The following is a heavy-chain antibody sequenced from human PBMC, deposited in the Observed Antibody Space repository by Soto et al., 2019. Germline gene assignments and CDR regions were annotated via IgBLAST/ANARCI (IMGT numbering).Heavy chain of an antibody. D-gene: IGHD5-12*01. CDR3: ARGRDGYNPDY. CDR2: IWYDGSNK. Sequence: PGGSLRLSCAASGFTFRNYGMHWVRQAPGKGLEWMAVIWYDGSNKYYADSVKGRFTISRDNSKNTLYLQMNSLRDEDTAVYYCARGRDGYNPDYWGQGTLVTVSS. J-gene: IGHJ4*02. CDR1: GFTFRNYG. V-gene: IGHV3-33*01.